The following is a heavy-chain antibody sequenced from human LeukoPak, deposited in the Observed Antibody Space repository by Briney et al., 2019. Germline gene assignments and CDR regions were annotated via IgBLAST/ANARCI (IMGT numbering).Heavy chain of an antibody. D-gene: IGHD3-3*01. Sequence: SETLSLTCTVSGGSISSGDYYWSWIRQHPGKGLEWIGYIYYSGSTYCNPSLKSRVTISVDTSKNQFSLKLSSVTAADTAVYYCARVAEIDFWSGYHFDYWGQGTLVTVSS. CDR3: ARVAEIDFWSGYHFDY. J-gene: IGHJ4*02. V-gene: IGHV4-31*03. CDR1: GGSISSGDYY. CDR2: IYYSGST.